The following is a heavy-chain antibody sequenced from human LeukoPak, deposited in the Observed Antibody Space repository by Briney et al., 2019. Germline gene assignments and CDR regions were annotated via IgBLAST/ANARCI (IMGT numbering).Heavy chain of an antibody. CDR1: GYSISSGYY. Sequence: SETLSLTCAVSGYSISSGYYWGWIRQPPGKGLEWIGSIYHSGSTYYNPSLKRRVTISVDTSKNQFSLRLTSVTAADTAVYYCARLSGIYCDRGSCFNCFDSWGQGTLVTVSS. J-gene: IGHJ5*01. CDR2: IYHSGST. V-gene: IGHV4-38-2*01. D-gene: IGHD2-15*01. CDR3: ARLSGIYCDRGSCFNCFDS.